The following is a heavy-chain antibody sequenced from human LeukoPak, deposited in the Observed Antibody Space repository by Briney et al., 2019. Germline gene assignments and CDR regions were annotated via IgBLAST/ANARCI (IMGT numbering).Heavy chain of an antibody. D-gene: IGHD3-16*02. CDR3: ARVVPYDYVWGSYRSYYFDY. J-gene: IGHJ4*02. CDR1: GYSISSGYY. Sequence: SETLSLTCTVSGYSISSGYYWGWIRQPPGKGLEWIGTIYHSGNTYYNPSLASRVIILVDTSKNEFSLQLGSVTAADTAVYYCARVVPYDYVWGSYRSYYFDYWGQGTLVTVSS. V-gene: IGHV4-38-2*02. CDR2: IYHSGNT.